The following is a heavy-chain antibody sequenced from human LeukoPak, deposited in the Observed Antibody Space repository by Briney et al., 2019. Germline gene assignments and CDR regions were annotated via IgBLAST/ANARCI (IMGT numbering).Heavy chain of an antibody. V-gene: IGHV4-59*10. CDR1: DGSFSSYY. D-gene: IGHD6-19*01. CDR2: IYTSGST. CDR3: ARVEYSSGWYGQYYFDY. Sequence: SSETLSLTCAVYDGSFSSYYWSWIRQPAGKGLEWIGRIYTSGSTNYNPSLKSRVTMSVDTSKNQFSLKLSSVTAADTAVYYCARVEYSSGWYGQYYFDYWGQGTLVTVSS. J-gene: IGHJ4*02.